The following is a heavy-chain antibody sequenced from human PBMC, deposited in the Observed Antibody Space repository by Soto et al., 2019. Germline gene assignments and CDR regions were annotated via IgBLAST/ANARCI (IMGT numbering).Heavy chain of an antibody. D-gene: IGHD4-4*01. CDR3: ARDNPTVTNNYNYHYYGMDV. Sequence: QVKLVQSGAEVRKPGSAVKVSCKASGGTFSTYGINWVRQAPGQGLEWMGGIIPLFGTSSYAQQFEGRVTITADESSSTAYMELSSLRSEDTAVYYCARDNPTVTNNYNYHYYGMDVWGQGTTVTVSS. J-gene: IGHJ6*02. V-gene: IGHV1-69*01. CDR1: GGTFSTYG. CDR2: IIPLFGTS.